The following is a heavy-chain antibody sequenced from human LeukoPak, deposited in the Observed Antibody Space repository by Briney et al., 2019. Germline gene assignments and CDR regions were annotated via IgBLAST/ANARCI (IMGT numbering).Heavy chain of an antibody. J-gene: IGHJ4*02. V-gene: IGHV1-69*04. CDR2: IIPIFGIA. D-gene: IGHD5-12*01. Sequence: SVKVSCKASGGTFSSYAISWVRQAPGQGLEWMGRIIPIFGIANYAQKFQGRVTITADKSTSTAYMELSSLRSEDTAVYYCARDSYSGYNYWGQGTLVTVSS. CDR3: ARDSYSGYNY. CDR1: GGTFSSYA.